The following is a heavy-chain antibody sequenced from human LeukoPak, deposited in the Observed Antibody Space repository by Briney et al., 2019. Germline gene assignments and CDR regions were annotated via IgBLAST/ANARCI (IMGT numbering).Heavy chain of an antibody. CDR3: ATSSGWNDAFDI. D-gene: IGHD6-19*01. Sequence: GGSLRLSCAASGFTFDNYAMSWVRQAPGKGLEWVSAISGSGGTTYYADSVKGRFTISKDNSKNTLYLQMNSLRAEDTAVYYCATSSGWNDAFDIWGQGTMVTVSS. V-gene: IGHV3-23*01. CDR2: ISGSGGTT. CDR1: GFTFDNYA. J-gene: IGHJ3*02.